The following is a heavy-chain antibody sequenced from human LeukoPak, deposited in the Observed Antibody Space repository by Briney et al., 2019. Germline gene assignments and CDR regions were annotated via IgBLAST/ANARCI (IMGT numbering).Heavy chain of an antibody. CDR3: ARATDRATDFDY. CDR2: MNPNSGNT. D-gene: IGHD5-18*01. Sequence: GASVKVSCKASGYTFTSYDINWVRQATGQGLEWMGWMNPNSGNTGYAQKFQGRVTMTRNTSISTTYMELSSLRSEDTAVYYCARATDRATDFDYWGQGTLVTVSS. J-gene: IGHJ4*02. CDR1: GYTFTSYD. V-gene: IGHV1-8*01.